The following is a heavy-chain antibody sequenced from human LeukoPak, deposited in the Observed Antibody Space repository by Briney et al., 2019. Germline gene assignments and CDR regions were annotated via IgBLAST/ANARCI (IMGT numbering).Heavy chain of an antibody. D-gene: IGHD2-15*01. J-gene: IGHJ3*02. V-gene: IGHV1-69*04. CDR2: IIPLLGIA. CDR1: GGTFNSYS. CDR3: ARVQAGSGFDI. Sequence: SVKVSCKASGGTFNSYSISWVRQAPGQGLEWMGRIIPLLGIANYSKKFQGRVTITADKSTSTAYMELSRLRSEDTAVYYCARVQAGSGFDIWGQGTMVTVSS.